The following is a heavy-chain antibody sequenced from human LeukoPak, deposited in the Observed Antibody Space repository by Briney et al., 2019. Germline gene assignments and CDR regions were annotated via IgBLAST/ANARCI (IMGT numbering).Heavy chain of an antibody. J-gene: IGHJ2*01. V-gene: IGHV3-30*04. D-gene: IGHD3-16*01. CDR2: ISTDGSYK. CDR1: GFTFSSFP. Sequence: GGSLRLSCAVSGFTFSSFPLHWVRQAPGKGLEWVAAISTDGSYKYHGDSVKGRFTISRDNPMNTLYLQMNGLRPDDTAVYYCARSLIPGRWYFDLWGRGTLVTVSS. CDR3: ARSLIPGRWYFDL.